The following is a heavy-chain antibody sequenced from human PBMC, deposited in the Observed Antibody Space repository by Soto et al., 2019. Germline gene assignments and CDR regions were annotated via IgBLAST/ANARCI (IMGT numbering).Heavy chain of an antibody. D-gene: IGHD5-12*01. Sequence: GGSLRLSCAASGFTFSSYAMSWVHQAPGKGLEWVSAISGSGGSTYYADSVKGRFTISRDNSKNTLYLQMNSLRAEDTAVYYCAKGNLIVATTLYFDYWGQGTLVTVSS. V-gene: IGHV3-23*01. J-gene: IGHJ4*02. CDR3: AKGNLIVATTLYFDY. CDR2: ISGSGGST. CDR1: GFTFSSYA.